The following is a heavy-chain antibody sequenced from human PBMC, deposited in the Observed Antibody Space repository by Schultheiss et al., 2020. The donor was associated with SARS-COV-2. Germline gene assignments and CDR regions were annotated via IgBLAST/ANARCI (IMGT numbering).Heavy chain of an antibody. D-gene: IGHD3/OR15-3a*01. J-gene: IGHJ6*03. Sequence: SETLSLTCTVSGYSISNGYCWGWIRQPAGKGLEWIGRIYTSGSTNYNPSLKSRVTISVDTSKNQFSLKLRSVTAADTAVYYCARDRPIWTYYYYMDVWGKGTTVTVSS. V-gene: IGHV4-4*07. CDR3: ARDRPIWTYYYYMDV. CDR2: IYTSGST. CDR1: GYSISNGYC.